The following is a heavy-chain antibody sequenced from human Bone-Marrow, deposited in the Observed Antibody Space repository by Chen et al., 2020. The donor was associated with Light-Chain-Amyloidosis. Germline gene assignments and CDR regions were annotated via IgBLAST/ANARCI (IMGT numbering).Heavy chain of an antibody. CDR3: ARPISIAARVPGY. V-gene: IGHV7-4-1*02. Sequence: QVQQVQSGSELKKAGASVKLSCKASGYTFTSYAMNWVRQAPGQGLEWMGWINTNTGNPTYPQVFTGRFVFSLDTTVSTAYPQSSSLKAEDNAVYYCARPISIAARVPGYWGQGTLVTVSS. J-gene: IGHJ4*02. CDR1: GYTFTSYA. D-gene: IGHD6-6*01. CDR2: INTNTGNP.